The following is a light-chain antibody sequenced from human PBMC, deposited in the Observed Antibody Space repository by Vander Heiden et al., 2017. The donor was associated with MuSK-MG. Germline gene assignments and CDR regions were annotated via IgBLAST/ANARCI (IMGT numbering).Light chain of an antibody. CDR3: QERSNWPPT. CDR2: DVS. CDR1: QSVGSY. Sequence: EIALTQSPATLSLFPGERATLSCRASQSVGSYLAWYQQKPGQAPRLLIYDVSSRAPGVPARFSGSGSATDFTLTISSLEPEDFAVYYCQERSNWPPTFGQGTKVEIK. V-gene: IGKV3-11*01. J-gene: IGKJ1*01.